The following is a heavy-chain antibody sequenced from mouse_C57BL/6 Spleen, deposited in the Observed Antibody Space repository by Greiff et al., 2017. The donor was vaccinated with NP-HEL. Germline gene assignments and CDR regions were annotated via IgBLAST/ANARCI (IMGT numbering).Heavy chain of an antibody. CDR2: INLNYGTT. D-gene: IGHD2-3*01. Sequence: VQLQQSGPELVKPGASVKISCKASGYSFTDYNMNWVKQSNGKSLEWIGVINLNYGTTSYNQKFKGKATLTVDQSSSTAYMQLNSLTSEDSAVYYCASPLIYDGYYAYFDYWGQGTTLTVSS. J-gene: IGHJ2*01. V-gene: IGHV1-39*01. CDR3: ASPLIYDGYYAYFDY. CDR1: GYSFTDYN.